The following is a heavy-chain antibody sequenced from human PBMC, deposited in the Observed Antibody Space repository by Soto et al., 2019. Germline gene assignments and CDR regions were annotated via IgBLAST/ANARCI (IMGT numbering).Heavy chain of an antibody. CDR3: ARGGWLGAFDI. D-gene: IGHD5-12*01. Sequence: QVQLQQWGAGLLKPSETLSLTCAVYGGSFSGYYWSWIRQPPGKGLGWIGEINHSGSTNYNPSLKGRITISVDTSKNQSSPKLSSVTAADTAVYYCARGGWLGAFDIWGQGTMVTVSS. CDR1: GGSFSGYY. CDR2: INHSGST. J-gene: IGHJ3*02. V-gene: IGHV4-34*01.